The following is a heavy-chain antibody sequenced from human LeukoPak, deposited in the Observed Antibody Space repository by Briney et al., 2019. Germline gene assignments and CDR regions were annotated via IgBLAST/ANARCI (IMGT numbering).Heavy chain of an antibody. CDR3: ARRGIVYGNDDAFDI. V-gene: IGHV5-51*01. Sequence: GESLKISCKGSGHRFTSYWIGWVRQMPGKGLEWMGIIYPGDSDTRYSPSFQGQVTISADKSISTAYLQWNSLKASDTAMYYCARRGIVYGNDDAFDIWGQGTMVTVSS. J-gene: IGHJ3*02. CDR1: GHRFTSYW. CDR2: IYPGDSDT. D-gene: IGHD1-26*01.